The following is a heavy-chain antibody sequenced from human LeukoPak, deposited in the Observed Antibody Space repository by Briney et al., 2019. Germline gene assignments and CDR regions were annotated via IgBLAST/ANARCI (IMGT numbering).Heavy chain of an antibody. CDR1: GGSMSNYY. D-gene: IGHD6-19*01. J-gene: IGHJ5*02. CDR2: IYYSGST. CDR3: ARVAVAGLNWFDP. V-gene: IGHV4-59*01. Sequence: PSETLSLTCTVSGGSMSNYYWSWIRQPPGKGLEWIGYIYYSGSTNYNPSLKSRVNISVDTSKNKFSLKLRSVTAADTAVYYCARVAVAGLNWFDPWGQGTLVTASS.